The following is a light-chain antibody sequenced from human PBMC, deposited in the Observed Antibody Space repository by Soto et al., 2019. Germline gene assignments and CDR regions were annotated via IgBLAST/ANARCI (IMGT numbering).Light chain of an antibody. J-gene: IGKJ5*01. CDR1: QSVSSN. Sequence: EIVMTQSPATLSVSPGERATLSCRASQSVSSNLAWYQQKPGQAPRLLIYGASTRATGIPARFSGSGSGTEFTLTMISLQSEDSAIYYCQKRRNWPSSMTIRHGTRLDSK. CDR3: QKRRNWPSSMT. CDR2: GAS. V-gene: IGKV3-15*01.